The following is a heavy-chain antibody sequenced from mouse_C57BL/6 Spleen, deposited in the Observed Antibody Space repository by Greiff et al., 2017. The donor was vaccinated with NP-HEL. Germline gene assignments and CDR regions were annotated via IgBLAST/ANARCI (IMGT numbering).Heavy chain of an antibody. CDR2: IYPGDGDT. J-gene: IGHJ4*01. Sequence: VQLQQSGAELVKPGASVKISCKASGYAFSSYWMNWVKQRPGKGLEWIGQIYPGDGDTNYNGKFKGKATLTADKSSRTAYMQPSSLTSEDSAVYFCARGGTAQATDYAMDYWGQGTSVTVSS. CDR1: GYAFSSYW. CDR3: ARGGTAQATDYAMDY. D-gene: IGHD3-2*02. V-gene: IGHV1-80*01.